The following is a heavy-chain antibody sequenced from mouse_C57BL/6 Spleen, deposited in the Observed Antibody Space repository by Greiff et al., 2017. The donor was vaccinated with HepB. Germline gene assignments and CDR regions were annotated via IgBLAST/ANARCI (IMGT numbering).Heavy chain of an antibody. V-gene: IGHV1-15*01. D-gene: IGHD1-1*01. Sequence: QVQLQQSGAELVRPGASVTLSCKASGYTFTDYEMHWVKQTPVHGLEWIGAIDPETGGTAYNQKFKGKAILTADKSSSTAYMELRSLTSEDSAVYYCTMTTVVRYWYFDVWGTGTTVTVSS. CDR3: TMTTVVRYWYFDV. J-gene: IGHJ1*03. CDR1: GYTFTDYE. CDR2: IDPETGGT.